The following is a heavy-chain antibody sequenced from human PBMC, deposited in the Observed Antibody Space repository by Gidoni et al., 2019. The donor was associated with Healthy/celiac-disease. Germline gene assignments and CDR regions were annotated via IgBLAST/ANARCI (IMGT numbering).Heavy chain of an antibody. CDR1: GFSLSTSGVG. V-gene: IGHV2-5*01. D-gene: IGHD3-22*01. CDR3: AHTLLHYYDSSGYTNYYYYGMDV. Sequence: QITLKASGPTLVKPTQTLTLTCTFSGFSLSTSGVGVGWIRQPPGKALEWLALIYWNDDKRYSPSLKSRLTITKDTSKNQVVLTMTNMDPVDTATYYCAHTLLHYYDSSGYTNYYYYGMDVWGQGTTVTVSS. CDR2: IYWNDDK. J-gene: IGHJ6*02.